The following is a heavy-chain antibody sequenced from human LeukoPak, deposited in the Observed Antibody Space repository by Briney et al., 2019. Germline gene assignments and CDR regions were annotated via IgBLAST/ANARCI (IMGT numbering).Heavy chain of an antibody. CDR3: ARAIASYGDSAY. CDR1: GFAFRSFS. V-gene: IGHV3-21*06. D-gene: IGHD2-21*02. J-gene: IGHJ4*02. Sequence: GASLRLSCSASGFAFRSFSMNWVRQAPGKGLEWLSYISSSSTDIYYADSLKGRFTISRDNAKNSLYLQMNSLRPDDTAIYYCARAIASYGDSAYWGQGTLVTVSA. CDR2: ISSSSTDI.